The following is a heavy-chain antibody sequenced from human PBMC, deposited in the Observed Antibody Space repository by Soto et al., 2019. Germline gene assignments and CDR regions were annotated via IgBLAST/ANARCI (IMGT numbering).Heavy chain of an antibody. CDR2: ISSGGDHT. Sequence: QVQLVGSGGGLVKPGGSLRLSCAASGFTFSDYYMSWIRQAPGKGLEWISYISSGGDHTTYADSLRGRFTISRDNANNSLYLQMNSLRAEDTAIYYCARVFVDWLDPWGQGTLVTVSA. V-gene: IGHV3-11*06. J-gene: IGHJ5*02. D-gene: IGHD3-9*01. CDR1: GFTFSDYY. CDR3: ARVFVDWLDP.